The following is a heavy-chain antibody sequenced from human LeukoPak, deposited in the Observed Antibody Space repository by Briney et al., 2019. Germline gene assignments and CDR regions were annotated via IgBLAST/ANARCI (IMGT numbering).Heavy chain of an antibody. Sequence: PSETLSLTCTVSGGSISSSSYYWGWIRQPPGKGLEWIGSIYYSGSTYYNPSLKSRVTISVDTSKNQFSLKLSSVAAADTAVYYCAWMASLFDYWGQGTLVTVSS. CDR3: AWMASLFDY. CDR1: GGSISSSSYY. CDR2: IYYSGST. J-gene: IGHJ4*02. D-gene: IGHD5-24*01. V-gene: IGHV4-39*01.